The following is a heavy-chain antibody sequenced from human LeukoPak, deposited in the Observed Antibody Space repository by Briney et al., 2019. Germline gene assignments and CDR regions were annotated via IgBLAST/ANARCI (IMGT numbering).Heavy chain of an antibody. CDR2: IYYSGST. D-gene: IGHD7-27*01. CDR3: AKAGGASIWGWEDYYFGY. Sequence: SETLSLTCTVSGGSLSSSSYCWGWIRQPPGKGLEWIGSIYYSGSTYYNPSLKSRVTISVATSKNQFSLKLSSVTAPATAGYFCAKAGGASIWGWEDYYFGYWGQGTLVTVSS. CDR1: GGSLSSSSYC. V-gene: IGHV4-39*07. J-gene: IGHJ4*02.